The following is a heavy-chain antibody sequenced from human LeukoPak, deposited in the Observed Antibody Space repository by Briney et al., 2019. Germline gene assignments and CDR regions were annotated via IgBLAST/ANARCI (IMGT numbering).Heavy chain of an antibody. V-gene: IGHV4-34*01. CDR1: GGSFSGYY. Sequence: SETLSLTCAVYGGSFSGYYWSWIRQPPGKGLEWIGEINHSGSTNYNPSLKSRVTISVDTSKNQFSLKLSSVTAADTAVYYCARGRRWLQLRSHYYYGMDVWGQGTTVTVSS. CDR2: INHSGST. CDR3: ARGRRWLQLRSHYYYGMDV. J-gene: IGHJ6*02. D-gene: IGHD5-24*01.